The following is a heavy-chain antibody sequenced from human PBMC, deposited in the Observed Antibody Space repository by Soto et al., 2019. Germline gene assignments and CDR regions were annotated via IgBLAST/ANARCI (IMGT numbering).Heavy chain of an antibody. CDR2: IYSSGST. CDR1: GYSISSRDYY. Sequence: PSESLSLTCTVSGYSISSRDYYWSWIRHPPGKVLDWIGFIYSSGSTHYYLSLKSRLIISFTTSNNQFSLMLTSATAADTAVYYCAGDFKRYSSSPGHLEYWGQGTLVTVSS. V-gene: IGHV4-30-4*01. J-gene: IGHJ4*02. D-gene: IGHD6-6*01. CDR3: AGDFKRYSSSPGHLEY.